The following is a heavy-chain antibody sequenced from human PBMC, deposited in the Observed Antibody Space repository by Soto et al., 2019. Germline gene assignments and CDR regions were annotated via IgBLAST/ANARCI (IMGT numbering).Heavy chain of an antibody. J-gene: IGHJ4*02. V-gene: IGHV3-30*03. CDR2: ISYDGNNK. D-gene: IGHD5-12*01. CDR1: GFTFSTYG. Sequence: QVQLVESGGGVVQPGRSLRLSCAASGFTFSTYGMHWVRQAPGKGLEWVALISYDGNNKYYADSVKGRFTISRDNSKNTLYLQMNSLRAEDTAVYYCARPGRDGYNLWDFGYWGQGALVTVSS. CDR3: ARPGRDGYNLWDFGY.